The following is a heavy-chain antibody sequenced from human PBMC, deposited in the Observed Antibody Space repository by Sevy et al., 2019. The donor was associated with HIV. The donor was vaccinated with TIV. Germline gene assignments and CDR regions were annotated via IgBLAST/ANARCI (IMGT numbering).Heavy chain of an antibody. V-gene: IGHV3-23*01. Sequence: GGSLRLSCAASGFTFRTYAMNWVRQAPGKGLEWVSSITTSGHYTYSADSVEGRFTISRDNSQNTVYLQMNSLRVDDTAVYYCAKGYCSGGSCPRDYYYYGMDAWGQGTTVTVSS. CDR3: AKGYCSGGSCPRDYYYYGMDA. CDR1: GFTFRTYA. D-gene: IGHD2-15*01. J-gene: IGHJ6*02. CDR2: ITTSGHYT.